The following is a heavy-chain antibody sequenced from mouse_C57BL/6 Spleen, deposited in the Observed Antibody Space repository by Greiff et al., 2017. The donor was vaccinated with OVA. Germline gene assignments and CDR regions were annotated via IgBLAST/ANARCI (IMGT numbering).Heavy chain of an antibody. Sequence: EVHLVESGGGLVKPGGSLKLSCAASGFTFSDYGMHWVRQAPEKGLEWVAYISSGSSTIYYADTVKGRFTISRDNAKNTLFLQMTSLRSEDTAMYYCARGYSNFHYAMDYWGQGTSVTVSS. D-gene: IGHD2-5*01. CDR3: ARGYSNFHYAMDY. CDR2: ISSGSSTI. J-gene: IGHJ4*01. CDR1: GFTFSDYG. V-gene: IGHV5-17*01.